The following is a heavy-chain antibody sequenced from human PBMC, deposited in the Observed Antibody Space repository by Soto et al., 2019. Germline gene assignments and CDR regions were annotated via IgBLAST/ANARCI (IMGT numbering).Heavy chain of an antibody. CDR3: ARVIAVPAANYYFDY. V-gene: IGHV4-59*01. Sequence: PSETLYLTCTVSGGSISSYYWSWIRQPPGKGLEWIGYIYYSGSTNYNPSLKSRVTISVDTSKNQFSLKLSSVTAADTAVYYCARVIAVPAANYYFDYWGQGTLVTVSS. CDR1: GGSISSYY. D-gene: IGHD2-2*01. CDR2: IYYSGST. J-gene: IGHJ4*02.